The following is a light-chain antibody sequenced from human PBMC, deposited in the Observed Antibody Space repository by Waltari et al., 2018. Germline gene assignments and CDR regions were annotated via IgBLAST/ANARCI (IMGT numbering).Light chain of an antibody. J-gene: IGKJ1*01. CDR2: GTS. CDR3: QQYGNSPPCT. Sequence: EIVLTQSPGTLSLSPGERATLSCRASQSVTRNYLAWYHEKPGQAPRLLIYGTSSRATGIPDRISGSGSGTDVSLTISRLEPEDFAVYYCQQYGNSPPCTFGQGTKVEIK. CDR1: QSVTRNY. V-gene: IGKV3-20*01.